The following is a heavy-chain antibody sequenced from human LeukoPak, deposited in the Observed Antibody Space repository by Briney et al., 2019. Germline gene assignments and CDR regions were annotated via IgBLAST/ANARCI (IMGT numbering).Heavy chain of an antibody. CDR3: ARVPNGDYPTFDS. D-gene: IGHD4-17*01. CDR2: IYFSGST. J-gene: IGHJ4*02. CDR1: GGSISSGGHT. V-gene: IGHV4-30-4*07. Sequence: PSETLSLTCTVSGGSISSGGHTWSWIRQPPGKGLEWIGYIYFSGSTYYNPSLKSRITISLDTSKNQFSLNLSSVTAADTAVYYCARVPNGDYPTFDSWGQGTLSPSPQ.